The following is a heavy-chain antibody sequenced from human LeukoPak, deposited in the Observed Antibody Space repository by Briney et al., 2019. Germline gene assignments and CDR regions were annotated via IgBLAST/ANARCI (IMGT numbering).Heavy chain of an antibody. J-gene: IGHJ4*02. CDR3: AVHDFYSGAYHFDY. Sequence: GASVKVSCKASGGTFSSYAISWVRQAPGQGLEWLGWISGYNGNTNYAQKFQGRVTMTTDTPTSTAYMDLRSLKSDDTAVYYCAVHDFYSGAYHFDYWGQGTLVTVSS. CDR2: ISGYNGNT. D-gene: IGHD3-3*01. V-gene: IGHV1-18*01. CDR1: GGTFSSYA.